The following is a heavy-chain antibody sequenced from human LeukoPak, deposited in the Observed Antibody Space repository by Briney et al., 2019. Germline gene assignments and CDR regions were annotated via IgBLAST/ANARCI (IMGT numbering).Heavy chain of an antibody. CDR1: GGSISSSNW. CDR3: ARVLYYGSGNYFDF. J-gene: IGHJ4*02. V-gene: IGHV4-4*02. CDR2: IYHSGST. D-gene: IGHD3-10*01. Sequence: SSETLSLTCAVSGGSISSSNWWSWVRQPPGKGLEWIGEIYHSGSTNYNPSLKSRVIMSVDKSKNQFSLKLNSVTAADTAVYYCARVLYYGSGNYFDFWGQETLATVSS.